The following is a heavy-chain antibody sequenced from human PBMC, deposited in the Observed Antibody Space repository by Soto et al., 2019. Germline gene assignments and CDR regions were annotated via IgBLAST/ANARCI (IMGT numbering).Heavy chain of an antibody. CDR2: IYYSGST. D-gene: IGHD3-10*01. CDR3: ARSKTILLWFGELFDYFDY. Sequence: NPSETLSLTCTVSGGSISSGDYYRSWIRQPPGKGLEWIGYIYYSGSTYYNPSLKSRVTISVDTSKNQFSLKLSSVTAADTAVYYCARSKTILLWFGELFDYFDYWGQGTLVTVSS. V-gene: IGHV4-30-4*01. CDR1: GGSISSGDYY. J-gene: IGHJ4*02.